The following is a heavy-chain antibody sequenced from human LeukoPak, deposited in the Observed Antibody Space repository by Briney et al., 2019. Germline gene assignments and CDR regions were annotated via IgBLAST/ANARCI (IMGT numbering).Heavy chain of an antibody. CDR1: GFTFSRST. CDR3: VRDLT. V-gene: IGHV3-64D*06. Sequence: GGSLRLSCSASGFTFSRSTMHWVRQAPGKGPEFVSGISDNGDNTYYADSVKVRFTISRDNPKNTLHLQMSSLRPEDTAVYYCVRDLTWGQGTLVTVSS. J-gene: IGHJ5*02. CDR2: ISDNGDNT.